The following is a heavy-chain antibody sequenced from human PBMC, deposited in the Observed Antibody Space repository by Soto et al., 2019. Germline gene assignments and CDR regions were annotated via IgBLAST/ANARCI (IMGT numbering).Heavy chain of an antibody. CDR2: IYYSGST. D-gene: IGHD1-26*01. V-gene: IGHV4-59*01. Sequence: PSETLSLTCTVSGGSISSYYWSWIRQPPGKGLEWIGYIYYSGSTNYNPSLKSRVTISVDTSKNQFSLKLSSVTAADTAVYYCARDNPDLGSRYYYYGMDVWGQGTTVTVSS. CDR3: ARDNPDLGSRYYYYGMDV. CDR1: GGSISSYY. J-gene: IGHJ6*02.